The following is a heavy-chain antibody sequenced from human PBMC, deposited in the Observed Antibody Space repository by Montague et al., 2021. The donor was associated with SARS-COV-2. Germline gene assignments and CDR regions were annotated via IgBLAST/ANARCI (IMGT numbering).Heavy chain of an antibody. Sequence: SETLSLTCTVSGGSISSYYWSWIRQPPGKGLEWTGYIYYSGSTNYNPSLKSRVTISVDTSKNQFSLKLSSVTAADTAVYYCARVGFGYCSGGSCYRAFDYWGQGTLVTVSS. CDR2: IYYSGST. CDR3: ARVGFGYCSGGSCYRAFDY. D-gene: IGHD2-15*01. J-gene: IGHJ4*02. V-gene: IGHV4-59*01. CDR1: GGSISSYY.